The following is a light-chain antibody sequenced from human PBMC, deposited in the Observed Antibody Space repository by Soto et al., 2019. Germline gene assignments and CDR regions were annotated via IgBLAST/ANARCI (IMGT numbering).Light chain of an antibody. V-gene: IGLV3-9*01. J-gene: IGLJ1*01. CDR2: RDS. Sequence: SYELTQPLSVSVALGQTARITCGGNNIGSKNVHWYQQKPGQAPVLVIYRDSNRPSGIPERFSGSNSGNTATLTSSRAQAGDEADYYCQVWDSSLDVFGTGTKLTVL. CDR1: NIGSKN. CDR3: QVWDSSLDV.